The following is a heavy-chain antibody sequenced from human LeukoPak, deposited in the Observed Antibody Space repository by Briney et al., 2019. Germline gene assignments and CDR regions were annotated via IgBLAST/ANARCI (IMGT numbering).Heavy chain of an antibody. Sequence: GGSLRLSCAASGFTFSSCGMHWVRQAPGKGLEWVAFIRYDGSNKYYVDSVKGRFTISRDNSKNTLYLQMNSLRAEDTAVYYCAKERGVGAGRTYLLLYYFDYWGQGTLVTVSS. V-gene: IGHV3-30*02. CDR1: GFTFSSCG. D-gene: IGHD6-13*01. CDR3: AKERGVGAGRTYLLLYYFDY. J-gene: IGHJ4*02. CDR2: IRYDGSNK.